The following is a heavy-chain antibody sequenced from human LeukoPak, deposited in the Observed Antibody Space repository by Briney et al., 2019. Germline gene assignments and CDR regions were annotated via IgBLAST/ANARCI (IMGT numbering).Heavy chain of an antibody. J-gene: IGHJ3*02. D-gene: IGHD2/OR15-2a*01. CDR1: GCTFSSYD. Sequence: GGSLRPSCAVSGCTFSSYDMHWVRQATGKGLEWVSAIGTAGDTYYPGSVKGRFTISRENAKNSLYLQMNSLRAGDTAVYYCARDVNNAFDIWGQGTMVTVSS. CDR3: ARDVNNAFDI. V-gene: IGHV3-13*01. CDR2: IGTAGDT.